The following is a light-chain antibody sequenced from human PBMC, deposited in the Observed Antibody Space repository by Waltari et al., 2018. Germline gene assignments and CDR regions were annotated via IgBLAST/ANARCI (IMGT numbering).Light chain of an antibody. CDR1: QGIVSY. CDR3: QQYYSDQWT. J-gene: IGKJ1*01. CDR2: AAS. V-gene: IGKV1-8*01. Sequence: AIRITQSPSSLSASTGDRVTITCRASQGIVSYLAWYHQKPGQAAKPLIYAASTLQSGVPSRFSGSEAGEEFTLSSSCLQTEDTATYYCQQYYSDQWTFGPGTKVEIK.